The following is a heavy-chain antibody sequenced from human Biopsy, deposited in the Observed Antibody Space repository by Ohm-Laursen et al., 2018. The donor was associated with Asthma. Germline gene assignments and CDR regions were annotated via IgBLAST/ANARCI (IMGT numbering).Heavy chain of an antibody. D-gene: IGHD2-15*01. CDR1: GYTFSNYA. V-gene: IGHV1-18*04. Sequence: ASVKVSCKASGYTFSNYAISWVRQAPGQGLEWMGWISGYNGDTKFAQNVKGRLSLTTNTSTSTAYMELRSLTSDDTAVYYCVRDKVVVVPGSKGPTDWFDPWGQGTLVTVSS. CDR3: VRDKVVVVPGSKGPTDWFDP. J-gene: IGHJ5*02. CDR2: ISGYNGDT.